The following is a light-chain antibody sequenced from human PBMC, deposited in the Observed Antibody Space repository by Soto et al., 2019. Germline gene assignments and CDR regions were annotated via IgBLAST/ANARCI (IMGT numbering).Light chain of an antibody. Sequence: PSLLSASVGDRVTITCRASHDISTYLNWYQQKPGKAPRVLISGASNLQSGVPSRFSGSGSGTDFTLTISSLQSEDFASYFCQHTFNSPPWTFGQGTKVDIK. CDR2: GAS. CDR1: HDISTY. CDR3: QHTFNSPPWT. V-gene: IGKV1-39*01. J-gene: IGKJ1*01.